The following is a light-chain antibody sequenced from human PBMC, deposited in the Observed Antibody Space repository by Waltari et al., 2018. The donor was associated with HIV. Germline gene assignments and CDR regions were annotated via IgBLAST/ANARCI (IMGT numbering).Light chain of an antibody. Sequence: QSVLTQPPSVSGAPGQRVTISCTGSSSNIGAGYDVHWYQQLPGTAPKRISYDNINRPAGVPDRFAGAKSGTSAYLAITGLQAEDEADYYCQSYDSSLRVFGGGTKLTVL. J-gene: IGLJ3*02. CDR2: DNI. V-gene: IGLV1-40*01. CDR3: QSYDSSLRV. CDR1: SSNIGAGYD.